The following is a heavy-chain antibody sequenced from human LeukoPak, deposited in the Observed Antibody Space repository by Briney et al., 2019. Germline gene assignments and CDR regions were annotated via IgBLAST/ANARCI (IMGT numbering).Heavy chain of an antibody. D-gene: IGHD3-10*01. CDR1: GGSTSSGGYC. V-gene: IGHV4-31*03. J-gene: IGHJ4*02. CDR2: IYYSGST. Sequence: PSETLSLTCTVSGGSTSSGGYCWSWIRQHPGKGLEWIGYIYYSGSTYYNPSLKSRVTISVDTSKNQFSLKLSSVTAADTAVYYCARMHGSGTVGYWGQGTLVTVSS. CDR3: ARMHGSGTVGY.